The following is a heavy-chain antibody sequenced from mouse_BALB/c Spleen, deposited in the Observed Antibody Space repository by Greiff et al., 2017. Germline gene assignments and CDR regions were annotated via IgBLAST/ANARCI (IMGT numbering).Heavy chain of an antibody. CDR2: ICAGSST. CDR1: GFSLTSYG. Sequence: VKLQESGPGLVAPSHCLSISCTASGFSLTSYGVHWVRQPPGKGLEWLGVICAGSSTNYNSALMSRLSISKDNSKSQVFLNMNSLQTDDTAMYYCARYYDDYSGFAYWGQGTLVTVSA. D-gene: IGHD2-3*01. V-gene: IGHV2-9*02. CDR3: ARYYDDYSGFAY. J-gene: IGHJ3*01.